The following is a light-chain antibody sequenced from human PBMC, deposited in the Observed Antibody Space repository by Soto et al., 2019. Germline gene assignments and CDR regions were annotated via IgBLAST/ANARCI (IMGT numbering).Light chain of an antibody. J-gene: IGKJ5*01. CDR1: QSLGRS. CDR3: QQYKSWPPIT. CDR2: GAS. Sequence: EILMTQFPATLSVSPGDSATLSCRASQSLGRSLAWYQQKPGQAPRLLIYGASTRATAIPARFSGSGYGTDFTLTISSLQSEDFAVYYCQQYKSWPPITFGQGTRLDIK. V-gene: IGKV3-15*01.